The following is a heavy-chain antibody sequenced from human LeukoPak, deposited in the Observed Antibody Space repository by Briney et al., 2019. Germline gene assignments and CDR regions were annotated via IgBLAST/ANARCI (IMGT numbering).Heavy chain of an antibody. J-gene: IGHJ4*02. V-gene: IGHV3-23*01. Sequence: GGSLRLSCAASGFTVSSYAMSWVRQAPGKGLEWVSAISGGGDSTYYTDSVKGRFTISRDNANNLLYLQMNSLRGEDTAVYYCTRDRSRAEDDWGQGTLVTVSS. CDR1: GFTVSSYA. CDR2: ISGGGDST. D-gene: IGHD1-14*01. CDR3: TRDRSRAEDD.